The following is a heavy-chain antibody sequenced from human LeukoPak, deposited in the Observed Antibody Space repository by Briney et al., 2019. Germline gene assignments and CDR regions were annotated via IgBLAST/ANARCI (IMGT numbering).Heavy chain of an antibody. Sequence: GGSLRLSCAASGFTFSSYAMSWVRQAPGKGLEWVANIKQDGSEKYYVDSVKGRFTISRDNAKNSLYLQMNSLRAEDTAVYYCARVKFGGVIVIPGRRYFDYWGQGTLVTVSS. V-gene: IGHV3-7*01. D-gene: IGHD3-16*02. J-gene: IGHJ4*02. CDR1: GFTFSSYA. CDR2: IKQDGSEK. CDR3: ARVKFGGVIVIPGRRYFDY.